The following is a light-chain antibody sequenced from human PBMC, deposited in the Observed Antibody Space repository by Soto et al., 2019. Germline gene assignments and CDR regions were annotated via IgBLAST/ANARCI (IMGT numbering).Light chain of an antibody. CDR1: QHISSW. CDR2: AAS. CDR3: QQANTFPFT. J-gene: IGKJ3*01. Sequence: DIQMTQSPSSVSASVGDRVTFTCRASQHISSWLAWYQQKPGKAPKLLIAAASILQSGVPSRFSGSGYGTHFTLTISSLQPEDFATYFCQQANTFPFTFGPGTRLEIK. V-gene: IGKV1-12*02.